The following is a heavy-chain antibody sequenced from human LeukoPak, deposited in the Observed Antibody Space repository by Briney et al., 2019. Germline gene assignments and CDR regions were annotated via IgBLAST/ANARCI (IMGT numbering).Heavy chain of an antibody. CDR2: INHSGST. CDR1: GVSISSSYSY. Sequence: SETLSLTCTVSGVSISSSYSYWSWIRQPPGKGLEWIGEINHSGSTNYNPSLKSRVTISVDTSKNQFSLKLSSVTAADTAVYYCARLSPTRPFDYWGQGTLVTVSS. D-gene: IGHD1-1*01. J-gene: IGHJ4*02. V-gene: IGHV4-39*07. CDR3: ARLSPTRPFDY.